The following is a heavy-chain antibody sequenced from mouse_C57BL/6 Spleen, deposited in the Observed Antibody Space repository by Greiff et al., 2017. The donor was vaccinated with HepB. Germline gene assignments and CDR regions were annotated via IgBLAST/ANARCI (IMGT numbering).Heavy chain of an antibody. D-gene: IGHD1-1*01. J-gene: IGHJ3*01. CDR1: GYTFTSYW. Sequence: QVQLQQPGAELVKPGASVKLSCKTSGYTFTSYWMHWVKQRPGRGLEWIGRIDPNSGGTKYNEKFKSKATLTVDKPSSTAYMQLSSLTSEDSAVYYCAREGAIYYYGSSPTWYADWGQGTLVTVAA. V-gene: IGHV1-72*01. CDR2: IDPNSGGT. CDR3: AREGAIYYYGSSPTWYAD.